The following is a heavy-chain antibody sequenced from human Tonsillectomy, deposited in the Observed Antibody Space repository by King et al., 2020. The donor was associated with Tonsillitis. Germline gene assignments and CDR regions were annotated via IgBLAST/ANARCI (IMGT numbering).Heavy chain of an antibody. Sequence: VQLVESGGGLVQPGGSLRLSCAASTITSNTYSLNWVRQAPGKGLEWVSYISSSSSAKYYADSVKGRFTISRDNAKNSLYLQMNSLRDEDTAVYYCARGRDGSYSAFDIWGQGTMVTASS. CDR1: TITSNTYS. D-gene: IGHD3-10*01. J-gene: IGHJ3*02. V-gene: IGHV3-48*02. CDR3: ARGRDGSYSAFDI. CDR2: ISSSSSAK.